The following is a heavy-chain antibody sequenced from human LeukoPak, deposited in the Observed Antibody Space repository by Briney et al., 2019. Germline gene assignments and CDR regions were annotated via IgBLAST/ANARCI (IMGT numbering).Heavy chain of an antibody. Sequence: GGSLRLSCAASGFTFSSYSMNWVRQAPGKGLEWVSYISSSSSTIYYADSVKGRFTISRDNAKNSLYLQMNSLRDEDTAVYYCARDIPDYGDYPLSFDYWGQGTLVTVSS. J-gene: IGHJ4*02. CDR3: ARDIPDYGDYPLSFDY. CDR1: GFTFSSYS. V-gene: IGHV3-48*02. D-gene: IGHD4-17*01. CDR2: ISSSSSTI.